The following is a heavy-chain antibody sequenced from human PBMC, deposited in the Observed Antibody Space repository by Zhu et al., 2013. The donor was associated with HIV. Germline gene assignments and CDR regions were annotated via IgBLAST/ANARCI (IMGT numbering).Heavy chain of an antibody. CDR1: GYSFTSYY. Sequence: QVQLVQSGAEVKKPGASVKVSCKGSGYSFTSYYMHWVRQTAGQGLESLGWMNPNSGDTGYEQNFQGRLTMTRNTSISTAYMELRNLNFEDTAMYFCATDGYSGYSYYYGMNVWGQGTTVTVSS. CDR3: ATDGYSGYSYYYGMNV. D-gene: IGHD5-12*01. CDR2: MNPNSGDT. V-gene: IGHV1-8*01. J-gene: IGHJ6*02.